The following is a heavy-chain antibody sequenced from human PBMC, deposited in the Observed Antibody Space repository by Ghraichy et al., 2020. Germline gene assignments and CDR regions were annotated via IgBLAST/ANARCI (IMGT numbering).Heavy chain of an antibody. CDR2: INHSGST. CDR3: ARGRSTTVVRKFDY. J-gene: IGHJ4*02. D-gene: IGHD4-23*01. V-gene: IGHV4-34*01. CDR1: GGSFSGYY. Sequence: SETLSLTCAVYGGSFSGYYWSWIRQPPGKGLEWIGEINHSGSTNYNPSLKSRVTISVDTSKNQFSLKLSSVTAADTAVYYCARGRSTTVVRKFDYWGQGTLVTVSS.